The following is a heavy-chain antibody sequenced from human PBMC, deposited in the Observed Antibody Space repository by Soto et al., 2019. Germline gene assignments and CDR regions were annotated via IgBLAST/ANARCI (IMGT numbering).Heavy chain of an antibody. CDR2: IIPIFGTA. CDR3: ARGEEVASAAGKSPHYYDGMDV. J-gene: IGHJ6*02. D-gene: IGHD6-13*01. Sequence: QVQLVQSGAEVKKPGSSVKVSCKASGGTFSSYAISWVRQAPGQGLEWMGGIIPIFGTANDAQKFQGRVTITAEESTSTDYMELSSLRSEDTAVYYCARGEEVASAAGKSPHYYDGMDVWGQGTTGTVSS. V-gene: IGHV1-69*12. CDR1: GGTFSSYA.